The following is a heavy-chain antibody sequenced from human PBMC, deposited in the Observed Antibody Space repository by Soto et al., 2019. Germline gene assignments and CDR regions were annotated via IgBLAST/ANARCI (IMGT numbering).Heavy chain of an antibody. CDR1: GFTFRNFV. D-gene: IGHD3-22*01. CDR3: ARDDHYYDSSGYYYFED. Sequence: SLILSCAASGFTFRNFVMHWVRQAPGKGLEWVAVISYAGNNIYYADSVKGRFTISRDNAKNSLYLQMNSLRAEDTAVYYCARDDHYYDSSGYYYFEDWGQGTLVTVSS. CDR2: ISYAGNNI. J-gene: IGHJ4*02. V-gene: IGHV3-30*03.